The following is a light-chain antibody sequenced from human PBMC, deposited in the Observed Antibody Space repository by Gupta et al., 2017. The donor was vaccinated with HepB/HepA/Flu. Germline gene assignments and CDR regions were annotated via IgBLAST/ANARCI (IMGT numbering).Light chain of an antibody. CDR1: SSNIGAGYD. CDR3: QSYDSSLSGRVV. Sequence: QSVLTQPPSASGAPGQRVTIPRTGRSSNIGAGYDVHWYQQLPGTAPKLLIYGNSNRPSGVPDRFSGSRSGTSASLAITGLQAEDEADYYCQSYDSSLSGRVVFGGGTKLTVL. J-gene: IGLJ2*01. V-gene: IGLV1-40*01. CDR2: GNS.